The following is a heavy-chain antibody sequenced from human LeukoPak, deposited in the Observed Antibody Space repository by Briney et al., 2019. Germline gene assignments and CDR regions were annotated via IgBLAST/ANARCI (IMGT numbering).Heavy chain of an antibody. CDR2: IYYSGST. CDR1: GGSISSGSYY. V-gene: IGHV4-39*07. CDR3: ARVTMVRGAHFDY. D-gene: IGHD3-10*01. Sequence: SETLSLTCTVSGGSISSGSYYWSWIRQPAGKGLEWIGSIYYSGSTYYNPSLKSRVTISVDTSKNQFSLKLSSVTAADTAVYYCARVTMVRGAHFDYWGQGTLVTVSS. J-gene: IGHJ4*02.